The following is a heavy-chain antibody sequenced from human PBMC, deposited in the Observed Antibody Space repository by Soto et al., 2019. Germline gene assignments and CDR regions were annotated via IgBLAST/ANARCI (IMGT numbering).Heavy chain of an antibody. D-gene: IGHD2-2*01. Sequence: SETLSLTCDVSGVSISSGNWWSWVRQPPGKGLEWIAEVYNDGSANYHPSLESRATISVDRSKNQFSLRLSSVTAADTAVYYCARAEFQVLARDLYFNYGMDVWGQGITVTVSS. CDR2: VYNDGSA. V-gene: IGHV4-4*02. CDR3: ARAEFQVLARDLYFNYGMDV. J-gene: IGHJ6*02. CDR1: GVSISSGNW.